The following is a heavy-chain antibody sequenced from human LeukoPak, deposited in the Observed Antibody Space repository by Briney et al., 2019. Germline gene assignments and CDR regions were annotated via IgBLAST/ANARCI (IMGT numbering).Heavy chain of an antibody. CDR2: IDHSEST. CDR3: ARIVANINWFDP. CDR1: GYCLSSGYY. D-gene: IGHD5-12*01. J-gene: IGHJ5*02. Sequence: SEALPLTRIVSGYCLSSGYYWGWVWQPPGKGLEWIGSIDHSESTYYNPSLKSRVTISVDTSKNQFSLKLSSVTAADTALYYCARIVANINWFDPWGQGTLVTVSS. V-gene: IGHV4-38-2*02.